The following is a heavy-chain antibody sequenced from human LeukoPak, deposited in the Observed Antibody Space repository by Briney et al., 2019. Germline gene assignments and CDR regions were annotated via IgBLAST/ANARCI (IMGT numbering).Heavy chain of an antibody. CDR2: ISGSGGST. CDR3: AIQRPAGNDY. D-gene: IGHD6-19*01. CDR1: GFTFSSYA. Sequence: GGSLRLSCAASGFTFSSYAMSWVRQAPGKGLEWVSTISGSGGSTYYADSVKGRFTLSRDNSKNTLYLQMNSLRAEDTAVYYCAIQRPAGNDYWGQGTLVTVSS. J-gene: IGHJ4*02. V-gene: IGHV3-23*01.